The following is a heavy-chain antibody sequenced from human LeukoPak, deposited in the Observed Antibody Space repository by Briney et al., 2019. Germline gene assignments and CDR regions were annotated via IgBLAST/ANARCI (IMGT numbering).Heavy chain of an antibody. J-gene: IGHJ3*02. CDR1: GGSISSYY. V-gene: IGHV4-59*01. Sequence: SETLSLTCTVSGGSISSYYWSWIRQPPGKGLEWIGYIYYSGSTSYNPSLKSRVTISVDTSNNQLSLKVNSVTAADTAMYYCVKSNSRYQPWTLDIWGRGTMVTVSS. CDR3: VKSNSRYQPWTLDI. D-gene: IGHD2-2*01. CDR2: IYYSGST.